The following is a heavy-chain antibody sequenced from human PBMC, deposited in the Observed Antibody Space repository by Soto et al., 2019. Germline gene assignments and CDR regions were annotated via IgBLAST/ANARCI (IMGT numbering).Heavy chain of an antibody. CDR2: INTVNGNT. CDR1: GYTFISNA. Sequence: QVQLVQSGAEVKMPGASVKLSCKAFGYTFISNAIHWVRQAPGQRLEWMGWINTVNGNTKYSQTFQGRVTINRDTSASTVYMELSGLRSDDTAVYYCARGAYPPESNYYYGMDVWGQGTTVTVS. CDR3: ARGAYPPESNYYYGMDV. J-gene: IGHJ6*02. D-gene: IGHD3-16*01. V-gene: IGHV1-3*04.